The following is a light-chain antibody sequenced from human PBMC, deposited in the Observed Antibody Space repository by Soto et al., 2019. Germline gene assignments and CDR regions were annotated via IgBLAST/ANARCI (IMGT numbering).Light chain of an antibody. V-gene: IGKV1-5*03. CDR1: QSISNW. CDR2: KAS. CDR3: QQYNSVSLLT. Sequence: DIQMTQSPSTLSASVGDRVTITCRASQSISNWSAWYQQKPEKAPKLLIYKASSLESGVPSRFSGSASGTEFTLTISSLQPDDFATYYCQQYNSVSLLTFGGGTKVDIK. J-gene: IGKJ4*01.